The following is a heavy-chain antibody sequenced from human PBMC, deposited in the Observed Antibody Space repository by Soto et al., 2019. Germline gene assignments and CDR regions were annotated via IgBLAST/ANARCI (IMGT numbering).Heavy chain of an antibody. CDR1: GGTFSSYA. Sequence: SVKVSCKASGGTFSSYAISWVRQAPGQGLEWMGGIIPIFGTANYAQKFQGRVTITADKSTSTAYMELSSLRSEDTAVYYCARGIAAAGYYYYYGMDVWGQGTTVTVS. CDR3: ARGIAAAGYYYYYGMDV. J-gene: IGHJ6*02. D-gene: IGHD6-13*01. V-gene: IGHV1-69*06. CDR2: IIPIFGTA.